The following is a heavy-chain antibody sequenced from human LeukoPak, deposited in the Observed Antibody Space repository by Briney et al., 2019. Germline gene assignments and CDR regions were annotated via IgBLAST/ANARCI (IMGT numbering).Heavy chain of an antibody. CDR3: AIELAAQGWFDP. CDR1: GFTFDDYT. CDR2: ISWDGGST. D-gene: IGHD6-13*01. V-gene: IGHV3-43*01. J-gene: IGHJ5*02. Sequence: PGESLRLSCAASGFTFDDYTMHWVRQAPGKGLELVSLISWDGGSTYYADSVKGRFTISRDNSKNSLYLQMNSLRTEDTALHYCAIELAAQGWFDPWGQGTLVNVSS.